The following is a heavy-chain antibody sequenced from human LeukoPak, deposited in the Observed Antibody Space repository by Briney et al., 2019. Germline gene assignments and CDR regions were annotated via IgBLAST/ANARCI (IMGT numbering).Heavy chain of an antibody. D-gene: IGHD6-13*01. CDR1: GFTFSSYW. CDR3: ARDRGGSSWNNWFGP. CDR2: INSDGSST. J-gene: IGHJ5*02. V-gene: IGHV3-74*01. Sequence: GGSLTLSCAASGFTFSSYWMHWVRQAPGKGLVWVSRINSDGSSTSYADSVKGRFTISRDNAKNTLYLQMNSLRAEDTAVYYCARDRGGSSWNNWFGPWGQGTLVTVSS.